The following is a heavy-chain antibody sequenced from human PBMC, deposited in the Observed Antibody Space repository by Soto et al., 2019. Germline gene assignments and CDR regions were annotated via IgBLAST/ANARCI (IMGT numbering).Heavy chain of an antibody. D-gene: IGHD5-18*01. CDR1: GGSISSYY. J-gene: IGHJ4*02. Sequence: QVQLQESGPGLVKPSETLSLTCTVSGGSISSYYWSWIRQPPGKGLEWIGYIYYRGSTNYNPSLTLRVTLSVDTSKTHSSLTLRSVTAADTAVYYCARRYGSCFDSWGQGTLVTVSS. V-gene: IGHV4-59*08. CDR2: IYYRGST. CDR3: ARRYGSCFDS.